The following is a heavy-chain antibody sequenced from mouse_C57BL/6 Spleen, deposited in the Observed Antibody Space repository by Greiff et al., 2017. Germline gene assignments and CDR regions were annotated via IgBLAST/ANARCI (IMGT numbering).Heavy chain of an antibody. CDR3: ASNWEEAWFAY. CDR1: GFSLTSYG. Sequence: VQLKESGPGLVQPSQSLSITCTVSGFSLTSYGVHWVRQSPGKGLEWLGVIWSGGSTDYNAAFISRLCISKDNSKSQVFFKMNSLQADDTAIYYCASNWEEAWFAYWGQGTLVTVSA. J-gene: IGHJ3*01. CDR2: IWSGGST. D-gene: IGHD4-1*01. V-gene: IGHV2-2*01.